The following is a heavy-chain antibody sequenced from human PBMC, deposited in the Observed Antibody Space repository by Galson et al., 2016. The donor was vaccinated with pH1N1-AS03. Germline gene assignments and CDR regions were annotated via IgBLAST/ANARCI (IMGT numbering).Heavy chain of an antibody. D-gene: IGHD2-15*01. CDR2: IGGTSGTT. CDR3: AKDPSGREWWEMGGDWYFDL. J-gene: IGHJ2*01. V-gene: IGHV3-23*01. Sequence: SLRLSCAASGFTFSIYAMTWVRQTPGKGLEWVSSIGGTSGTTYYADSVKGRFTISRDNSKNTVYLQMSSLRAEDTAVYFCAKDPSGREWWEMGGDWYFDLWGRGPLVTVSS. CDR1: GFTFSIYA.